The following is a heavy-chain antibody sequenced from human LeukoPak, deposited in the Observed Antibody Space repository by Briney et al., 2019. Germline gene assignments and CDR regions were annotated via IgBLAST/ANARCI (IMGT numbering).Heavy chain of an antibody. CDR2: IYYSGST. Sequence: SETLSLTCTVSGGSISSYYWGWIRQPPGKGLEWIGSIYYSGSTYYNPSLKSRVTISVDTSKNQFSLKLSSVTAADTAVYYCARDCLWFGELVRWFDPWGQGTLVTVSS. CDR3: ARDCLWFGELVRWFDP. D-gene: IGHD3-10*01. J-gene: IGHJ5*02. V-gene: IGHV4-39*07. CDR1: GGSISSYY.